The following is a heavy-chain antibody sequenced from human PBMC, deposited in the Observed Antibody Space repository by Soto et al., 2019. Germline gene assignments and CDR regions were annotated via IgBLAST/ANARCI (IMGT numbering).Heavy chain of an antibody. J-gene: IGHJ5*02. Sequence: GESLKISCKGSGYSFTSYWIAWMRQVPGKGLELMGVIYPGDSDIRYSPSFQGQVTISADKSISTAYLRWSSLKASDTAMYYCARQEPEQQLKAWGQGTQVTVSS. CDR2: IYPGDSDI. V-gene: IGHV5-51*01. CDR3: ARQEPEQQLKA. D-gene: IGHD6-13*01. CDR1: GYSFTSYW.